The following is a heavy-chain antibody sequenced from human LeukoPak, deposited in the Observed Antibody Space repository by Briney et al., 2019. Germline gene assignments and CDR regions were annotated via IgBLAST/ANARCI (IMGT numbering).Heavy chain of an antibody. D-gene: IGHD6-13*01. J-gene: IGHJ4*02. Sequence: GSLRLSCAASGFTFSSYAMSWVRQAPRKGLEWGSAISGSGDSTYYGDSVKGRFTISRDNSKNTLYLQMNSLRAEDTAVYYCAKTRPLDSSSWSHGDYWGQGTLVTVSS. CDR2: ISGSGDST. CDR3: AKTRPLDSSSWSHGDY. V-gene: IGHV3-23*01. CDR1: GFTFSSYA.